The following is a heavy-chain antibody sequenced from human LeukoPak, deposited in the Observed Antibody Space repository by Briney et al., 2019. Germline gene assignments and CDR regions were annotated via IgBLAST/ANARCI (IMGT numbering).Heavy chain of an antibody. V-gene: IGHV4-38-2*01. Sequence: SETLSLTCAVSNYSITSVYFGGWIRQTPGKGLEWIGSIYSSGNTFYNPSFQSRVTVSVDTSKNQFSLQLTSVTAADAAMYYCARNPNLVVVVLPTPSFFDSWVQGTLVAVSS. CDR1: NYSITSVYF. D-gene: IGHD2-15*01. CDR3: ARNPNLVVVVLPTPSFFDS. J-gene: IGHJ4*02. CDR2: IYSSGNT.